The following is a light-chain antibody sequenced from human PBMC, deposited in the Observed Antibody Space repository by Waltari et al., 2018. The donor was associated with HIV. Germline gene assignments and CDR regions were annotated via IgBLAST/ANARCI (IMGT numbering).Light chain of an antibody. CDR2: KDS. CDR1: ALSMQY. J-gene: IGLJ2*01. CDR3: QSTDRSGSYII. V-gene: IGLV3-25*03. Sequence: SYELTQPPSLSVSPGQTARITCSGDALSMQYGYWYQQKPGQAPVLVIYKDSERSSGIPGRFSGSSSGTTVTLPISGAQAEDEAAYFCQSTDRSGSYIIFGGGTKLTVL.